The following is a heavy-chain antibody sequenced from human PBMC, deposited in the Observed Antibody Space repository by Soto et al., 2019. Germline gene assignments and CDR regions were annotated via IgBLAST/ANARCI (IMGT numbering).Heavy chain of an antibody. Sequence: PGESLKISCKGSGYSFTSYWIGWVHQMPGKGLEWMGIIYPGDSDTRYSPSFQGQVTISADKSISTAYLQWSSLKASDTAMYYCARKVVVAARMVKEFGAFDIWGQGTMVTVSS. D-gene: IGHD2-15*01. J-gene: IGHJ3*02. V-gene: IGHV5-51*07. CDR1: GYSFTSYW. CDR2: IYPGDSDT. CDR3: ARKVVVAARMVKEFGAFDI.